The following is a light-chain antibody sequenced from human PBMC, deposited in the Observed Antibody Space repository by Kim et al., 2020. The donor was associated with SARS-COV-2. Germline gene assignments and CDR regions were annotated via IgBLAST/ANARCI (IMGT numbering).Light chain of an antibody. CDR2: RDN. Sequence: SYELTQPPSVSVALGQTASISCGGDNIGTKHVQWYQQKAGQAPMVVIYRDNNRPSGIPERFSGSNSGNTATLTISVAHVGDEAEYYCQVWDNSVVFGGGTQLTVL. CDR1: NIGTKH. J-gene: IGLJ2*01. V-gene: IGLV3-9*01. CDR3: QVWDNSVV.